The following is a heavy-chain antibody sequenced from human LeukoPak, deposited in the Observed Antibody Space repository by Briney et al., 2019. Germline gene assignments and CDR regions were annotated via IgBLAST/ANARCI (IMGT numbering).Heavy chain of an antibody. V-gene: IGHV1-69*02. CDR3: ASGDYYDCSGYYYGGSLDY. CDR1: GGTFSSYT. D-gene: IGHD3-22*01. J-gene: IGHJ4*02. Sequence: VASVKVSCKASGGTFSSYTISWVRQAPGQGLEWMGRIIPILGIANYAQKFQGRVTITADKSTSTAYMELSSLRSEDTAVYYCASGDYYDCSGYYYGGSLDYWGQGTLVTVSS. CDR2: IIPILGIA.